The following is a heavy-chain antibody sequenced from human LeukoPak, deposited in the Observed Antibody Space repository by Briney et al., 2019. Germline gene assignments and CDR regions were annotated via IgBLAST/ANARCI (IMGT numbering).Heavy chain of an antibody. Sequence: GGSLRLSCAASGFTFSSYEMNWVRQAPGKGLEWDSYISSSGSTIYYADSVKGRFTISRDNARNSLYLQMNSLRAEDTAVYYCARAARRYCSSTSCYIGYWGQGTLVTVSS. D-gene: IGHD2-2*02. CDR2: ISSSGSTI. V-gene: IGHV3-48*03. CDR1: GFTFSSYE. CDR3: ARAARRYCSSTSCYIGY. J-gene: IGHJ4*02.